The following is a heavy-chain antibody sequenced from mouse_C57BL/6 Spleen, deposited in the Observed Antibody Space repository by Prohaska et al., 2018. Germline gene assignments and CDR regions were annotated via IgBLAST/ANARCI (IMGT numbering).Heavy chain of an antibody. CDR1: GYTFTDYY. Sequence: SVKMSCKASGYTFTDYYMNWVKQSHGKSLEWIGVINPYNGGTSYNQKFKGKATLTVDKSSSTAYMELNSLTSVDSAVYYCARRGEDYWGQGTTLTVSS. V-gene: IGHV1-19*01. J-gene: IGHJ2*01. CDR2: INPYNGGT. CDR3: ARRGEDY.